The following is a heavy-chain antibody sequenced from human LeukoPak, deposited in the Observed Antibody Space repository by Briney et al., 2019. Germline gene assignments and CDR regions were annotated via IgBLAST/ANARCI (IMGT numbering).Heavy chain of an antibody. CDR2: IIPVLTLT. D-gene: IGHD3-10*01. Sequence: ASVKVSCKAPEGTLSSYALSWVRQAPGQGLEWMERIIPVLTLTNYAPKFQDRLSIIADKATSTAYMELTNLTSADTAVYFCARGSGSGNYALGRWGQGTLVTVSS. CDR3: ARGSGSGNYALGR. V-gene: IGHV1-69*04. CDR1: EGTLSSYA. J-gene: IGHJ4*02.